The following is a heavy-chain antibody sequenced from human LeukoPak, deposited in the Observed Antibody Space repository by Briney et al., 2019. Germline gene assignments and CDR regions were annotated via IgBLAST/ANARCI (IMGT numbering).Heavy chain of an antibody. CDR2: IYTSGST. V-gene: IGHV4-4*07. D-gene: IGHD3-10*01. J-gene: IGHJ4*02. Sequence: SETLSLTCTVSGGSISSYYCSWIRQPAGKGLEWIGRIYTSGSTNYNPSLKSRVTMSVDTSKNQFSLKLSSVTAADTAVYYCARLYYYGSGSYSITYYFDYWGQGTLVTVSS. CDR3: ARLYYYGSGSYSITYYFDY. CDR1: GGSISSYY.